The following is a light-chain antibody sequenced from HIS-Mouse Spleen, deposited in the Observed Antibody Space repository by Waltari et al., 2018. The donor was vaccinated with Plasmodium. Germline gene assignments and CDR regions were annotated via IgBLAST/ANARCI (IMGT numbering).Light chain of an antibody. Sequence: QSALTQPPSASGSPGQSVTISCTGTRSDVGGYNYVPWYQQPPGKAPKLMIYEVSKRPSGVPDRFSGSKSGNTASLTVSGLQAEDEADYYCSSYAGSNNWVFGGGTKLTVL. CDR2: EVS. J-gene: IGLJ3*02. CDR3: SSYAGSNNWV. CDR1: RSDVGGYNY. V-gene: IGLV2-8*01.